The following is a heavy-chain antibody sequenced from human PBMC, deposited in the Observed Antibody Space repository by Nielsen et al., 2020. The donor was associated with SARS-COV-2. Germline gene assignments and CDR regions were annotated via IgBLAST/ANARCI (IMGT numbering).Heavy chain of an antibody. Sequence: GSLRLSCTVSGASISTNNYYWGWIRQPPGKGLGWIGSIHYSGSTYYNPSLKSRVSISIDTSKNQFSLRLRSVTAADTAVYYCARTVVTLDFDYWGQGTLVTVSS. J-gene: IGHJ4*02. CDR2: IHYSGST. D-gene: IGHD4-23*01. V-gene: IGHV4-39*07. CDR3: ARTVVTLDFDY. CDR1: GASISTNNYY.